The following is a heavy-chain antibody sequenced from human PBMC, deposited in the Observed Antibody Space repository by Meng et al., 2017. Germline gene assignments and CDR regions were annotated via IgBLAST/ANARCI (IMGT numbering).Heavy chain of an antibody. D-gene: IGHD6-6*01. V-gene: IGHV3-33*01. Sequence: GGSLRLSCAASGFTFSSYGMHWVRQAPGKGLEWVAVIWYDGSNKYYADSVKGRFTISRDNSKNTLYLQMNSLRAEDTAVYYCARDPAARSYYYYGMDVWGQGNTVNGAS. CDR2: IWYDGSNK. CDR1: GFTFSSYG. J-gene: IGHJ6*01. CDR3: ARDPAARSYYYYGMDV.